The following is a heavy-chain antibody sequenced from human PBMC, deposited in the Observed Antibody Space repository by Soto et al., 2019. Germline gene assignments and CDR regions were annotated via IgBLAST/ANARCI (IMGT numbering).Heavy chain of an antibody. V-gene: IGHV3-30*18. CDR1: GFTFSNYG. J-gene: IGHJ3*02. D-gene: IGHD1-26*01. CDR3: AKDLGSGSYLFDALDI. Sequence: QGQLVESGGGVVQPGRSLRLSCAASGFTFSNYGMHWVRQAPGKGLEWVPVISYDGSNKYYADSVKGRFTISRDNSKNTLNLQMNSLSAEDTAVYYCAKDLGSGSYLFDALDIWGQGTMVTVSS. CDR2: ISYDGSNK.